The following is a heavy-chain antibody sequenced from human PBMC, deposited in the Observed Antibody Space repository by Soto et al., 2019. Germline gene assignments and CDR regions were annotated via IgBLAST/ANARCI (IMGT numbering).Heavy chain of an antibody. Sequence: QVQLVESGGGVVQPGRSLRLSCAASGFTFSSYGMHWVRQAPGKGLEWVAVIWYDGSNKYYADSVKGRFTISRDNSKNTLYLQMNSLRAEDTAVYYCARDKIAAARRDYYYGMGVWGQGTTVTVSS. D-gene: IGHD6-13*01. CDR3: ARDKIAAARRDYYYGMGV. V-gene: IGHV3-33*01. CDR2: IWYDGSNK. J-gene: IGHJ6*02. CDR1: GFTFSSYG.